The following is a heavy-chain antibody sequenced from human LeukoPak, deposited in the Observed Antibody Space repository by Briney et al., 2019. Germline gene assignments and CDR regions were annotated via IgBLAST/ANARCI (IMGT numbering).Heavy chain of an antibody. V-gene: IGHV1-24*01. Sequence: ASVKVSCKVSGYTLTELSMHWVRQAPGKGLEWMGGFDPEDGETIYAQKFQGRVTMTEDTSTDTAYMELSSLRSEDTAVYYCATDAQWEPRKRAFDYWGQGTLVTVSS. CDR1: GYTLTELS. CDR2: FDPEDGET. J-gene: IGHJ4*02. D-gene: IGHD1-26*01. CDR3: ATDAQWEPRKRAFDY.